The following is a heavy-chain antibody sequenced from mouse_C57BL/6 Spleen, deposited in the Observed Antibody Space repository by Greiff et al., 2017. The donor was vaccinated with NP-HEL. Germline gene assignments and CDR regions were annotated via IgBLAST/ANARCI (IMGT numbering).Heavy chain of an antibody. CDR1: GYTFTSYG. CDR3: ARKSYDYYVPDD. CDR2: IYPRSGNT. V-gene: IGHV1-81*01. Sequence: LVESGAELARPGASVKLSCKASGYTFTSYGISWVKQRTGQGLEWIGEIYPRSGNTYYNEKFKGKATLTADKSSSTAYMELRSLTSEDSAVYFCARKSYDYYVPDDWGQGATLTVSS. D-gene: IGHD1-1*01. J-gene: IGHJ2*01.